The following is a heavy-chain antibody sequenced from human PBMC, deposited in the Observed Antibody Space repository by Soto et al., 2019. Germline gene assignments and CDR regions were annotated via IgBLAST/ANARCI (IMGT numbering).Heavy chain of an antibody. CDR3: ARARPLSRRSSWLPSFDY. V-gene: IGHV1-18*01. J-gene: IGHJ4*02. Sequence: QVQLVQSGAEVKKPGASVKVSCKASGYTFTSYGISWVRQAPGQGLEWMGWIRAYNGNTNYAQKLQGRVTMTTDTSPSTAYMELRSLRSDETAVYYCARARPLSRRSSWLPSFDYWGQGTLVTVSS. CDR1: GYTFTSYG. CDR2: IRAYNGNT. D-gene: IGHD6-13*01.